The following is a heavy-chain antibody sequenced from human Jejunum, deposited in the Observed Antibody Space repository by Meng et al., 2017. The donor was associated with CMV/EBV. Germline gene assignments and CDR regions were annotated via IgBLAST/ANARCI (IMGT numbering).Heavy chain of an antibody. Sequence: SLACAAESGSGSDYKWSWLRQSPGRGLEWIGKISSGGATDYNPSLNSRLTITIDTSKNQLSLKVTSVTAADTAIYYCARGVGDYWGQGTLVTVSS. J-gene: IGHJ4*02. CDR2: ISSGGAT. D-gene: IGHD1-26*01. CDR3: ARGVGDY. CDR1: SGSGSDYK. V-gene: IGHV4-34*01.